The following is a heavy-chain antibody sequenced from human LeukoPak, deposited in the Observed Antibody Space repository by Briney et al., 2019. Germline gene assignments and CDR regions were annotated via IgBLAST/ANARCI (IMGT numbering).Heavy chain of an antibody. D-gene: IGHD6-19*01. CDR2: IIPIFGTA. CDR1: GGTFSSYA. V-gene: IGHV1-69*13. J-gene: IGHJ6*02. CDR3: ARVYGSYSSGWTEYYYGMDV. Sequence: SVKVSCKASGGTFSSYAISWVRQAPGQGLEWMGGIIPIFGTANYAQKFQGRVTITADESTSTAYMELSSLRSEDTAVYYCARVYGSYSSGWTEYYYGMDVWAKGPRSPSP.